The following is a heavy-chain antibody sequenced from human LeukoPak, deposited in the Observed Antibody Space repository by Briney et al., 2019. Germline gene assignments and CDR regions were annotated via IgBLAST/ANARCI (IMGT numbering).Heavy chain of an antibody. J-gene: IGHJ4*02. Sequence: GGSLRLSCAASGFTFSSYGMHWVRQAPGKGLEWVAVISYDGSNKYYADSVKGRFTISRDNSKNTLYLQMNSLRAEDTAVYYCAKDPYYYDSSGYSPFDYWGQGTLVTVSS. CDR3: AKDPYYYDSSGYSPFDY. CDR2: ISYDGSNK. V-gene: IGHV3-30*18. D-gene: IGHD3-22*01. CDR1: GFTFSSYG.